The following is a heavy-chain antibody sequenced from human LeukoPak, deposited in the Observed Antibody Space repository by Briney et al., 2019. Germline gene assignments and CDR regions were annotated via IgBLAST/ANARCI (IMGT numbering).Heavy chain of an antibody. V-gene: IGHV1-2*04. D-gene: IGHD4-11*01. CDR1: GYTFTGYY. CDR3: ARDGYSDYEGYWFDP. CDR2: INPNSGGT. J-gene: IGHJ5*02. Sequence: ASVKVSCKASGYTFTGYYMHWVRQAPGQGLEWMGWINPNSGGTNYAQKFQGWVTMTRDTSISTAYMELSRLRSDDTAVYYCARDGYSDYEGYWFDPWGQGTLVTVSS.